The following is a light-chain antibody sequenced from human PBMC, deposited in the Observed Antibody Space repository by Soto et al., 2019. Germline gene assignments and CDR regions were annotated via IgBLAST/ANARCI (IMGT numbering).Light chain of an antibody. Sequence: DIQMTQSPSSLSASVGDRVTITCRASQNINSYLNWYQQKPGKAPKVLIYAASSLQSGVPSRFSGSGSGTDFTLTISSLQPEDFATYYCQQSYSIPWTFGQGTKVEIK. J-gene: IGKJ1*01. CDR1: QNINSY. V-gene: IGKV1-39*01. CDR3: QQSYSIPWT. CDR2: AAS.